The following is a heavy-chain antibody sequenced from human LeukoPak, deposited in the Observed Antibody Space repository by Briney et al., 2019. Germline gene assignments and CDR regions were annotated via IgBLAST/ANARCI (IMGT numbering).Heavy chain of an antibody. D-gene: IGHD3-10*01. CDR2: ISSSSSYI. J-gene: IGHJ6*03. Sequence: PGGSLRLSCAASGFTFSSYSMNWVHQAPGKGLEWVSSISSSSSYIYYADSVKGRLTISRDNAKNSLYLQMDSLRAEDTAVYYCARDQQYHGSGSPPNYYYYYMDVWGKGTTVTVSS. V-gene: IGHV3-21*01. CDR3: ARDQQYHGSGSPPNYYYYYMDV. CDR1: GFTFSSYS.